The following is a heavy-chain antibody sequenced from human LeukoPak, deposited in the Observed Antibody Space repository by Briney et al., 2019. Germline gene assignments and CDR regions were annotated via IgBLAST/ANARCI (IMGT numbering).Heavy chain of an antibody. CDR2: IYYSGST. CDR3: ARERGQLVHAIADY. V-gene: IGHV4-39*07. J-gene: IGHJ4*02. Sequence: SETLSLTCTVSGDSISSSSYYWGWIRQPPGKGLEWIGSIYYSGSTYYNPSLKSRVTISVDTSKNQFSLKLSSVTAADTAVYYCARERGQLVHAIADYWGQGTLVTVSS. CDR1: GDSISSSSYY. D-gene: IGHD6-6*01.